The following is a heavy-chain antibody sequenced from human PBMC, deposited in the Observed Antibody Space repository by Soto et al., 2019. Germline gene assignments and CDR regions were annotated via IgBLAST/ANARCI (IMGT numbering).Heavy chain of an antibody. CDR1: GGSMSSYY. Sequence: SETVSLTCTVSGGSMSSYYWSWIRQPAGKGLEWIGRIYTSGSTKYNPSLKSRVTMSVDTSKNQFSLKMSSVTAADTAVYYCARDIWSAGFADSGSDYWGQGTLVTVSS. CDR2: IYTSGST. CDR3: ARDIWSAGFADSGSDY. J-gene: IGHJ4*02. D-gene: IGHD3-10*01. V-gene: IGHV4-4*07.